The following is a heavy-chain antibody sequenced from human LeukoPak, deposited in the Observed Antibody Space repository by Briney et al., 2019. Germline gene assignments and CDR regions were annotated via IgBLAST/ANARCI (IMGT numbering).Heavy chain of an antibody. Sequence: SETLSLTCTISGGFFETYYWSWLRQSPGKGLEWIALINYSGSTNYNPSLMSRVTISMDTSKTQFFLHMNSVTAADAAVYYCARGSSGSYHHAFGLWGQGMLVTVSS. D-gene: IGHD3-10*01. J-gene: IGHJ4*02. CDR2: INYSGST. CDR3: ARGSSGSYHHAFGL. CDR1: GGFFETYY. V-gene: IGHV4-59*01.